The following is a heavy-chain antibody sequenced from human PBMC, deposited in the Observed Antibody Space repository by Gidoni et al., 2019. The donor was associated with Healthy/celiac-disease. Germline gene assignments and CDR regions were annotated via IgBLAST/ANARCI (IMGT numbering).Heavy chain of an antibody. V-gene: IGHV4-39*01. CDR3: ASLSVFLRDGVEIDY. Sequence: QLQLQESGPGLVKPSENLSLTCTVSGGSISSSSYYWGWIRQPPGKGLEWIVSIYYSGRTYYNPSLKSRVTISVDTSKNQFSLKLSSVTAADTAVYYCASLSVFLRDGVEIDYWGQGTLVTVSS. J-gene: IGHJ4*02. CDR2: IYYSGRT. CDR1: GGSISSSSYY. D-gene: IGHD3-3*01.